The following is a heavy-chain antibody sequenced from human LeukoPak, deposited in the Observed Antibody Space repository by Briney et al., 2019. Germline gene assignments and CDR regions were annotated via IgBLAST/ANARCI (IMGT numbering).Heavy chain of an antibody. J-gene: IGHJ4*02. V-gene: IGHV1-2*02. CDR3: ARDRYYGSGSYDY. CDR2: INPNSGGT. Sequence: GASVKVSCKASGYTFTGYYMHWVRQAPGQGLEWMGWINPNSGGTNYAQKFQGRVTMTRDTSISTAYMELSRLRSDDTAVYYCARDRYYGSGSYDYWGQGTLVTVSS. D-gene: IGHD3-10*01. CDR1: GYTFTGYY.